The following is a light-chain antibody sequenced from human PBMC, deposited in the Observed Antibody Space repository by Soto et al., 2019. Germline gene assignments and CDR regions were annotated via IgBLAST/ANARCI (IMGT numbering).Light chain of an antibody. CDR3: SAWDDSLSALV. CDR1: SSNIGSNY. V-gene: IGLV1-47*01. J-gene: IGLJ3*02. Sequence: QSVLTQPPSASGTTGQRVTISCSGSSSNIGSNYVYWYQQLPGTAPKLSIFRNNHRPSGIPDLFSGSKSGTSASLAISGLRSEDEDDYYCSAWDDSLSALVFGGGTKLTVL. CDR2: RNN.